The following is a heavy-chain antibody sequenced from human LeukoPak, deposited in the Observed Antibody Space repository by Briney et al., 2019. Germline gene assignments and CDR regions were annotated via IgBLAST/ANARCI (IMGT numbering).Heavy chain of an antibody. CDR3: AKDLKLERPRGMDV. CDR1: GFTFSSYG. D-gene: IGHD1-1*01. CDR2: ISYDGSNK. J-gene: IGHJ6*02. Sequence: PGGSLRLSCAASGFTFSSYGMHWVRQAPGKGLEWVAVISYDGSNKYYADSVKGRFTIPRDNSKNTLYLQMNSLRAEDTAVYYCAKDLKLERPRGMDVWGQGTTVTVSS. V-gene: IGHV3-30*18.